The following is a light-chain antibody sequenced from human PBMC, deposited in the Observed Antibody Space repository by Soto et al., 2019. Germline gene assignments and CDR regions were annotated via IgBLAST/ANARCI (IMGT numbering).Light chain of an antibody. CDR3: SSYRSSSLGV. V-gene: IGLV2-14*01. CDR1: SSDIGAFNY. J-gene: IGLJ3*02. Sequence: QSALTQPASVSGSPGQSITIPCTGTSSDIGAFNYVSWYQQHPGKAPKLMIYDVSHRPSGVPNRFSGSKSGNAASLTISGLQAEDEADYYCSSYRSSSLGVFGGGTKLTVL. CDR2: DVS.